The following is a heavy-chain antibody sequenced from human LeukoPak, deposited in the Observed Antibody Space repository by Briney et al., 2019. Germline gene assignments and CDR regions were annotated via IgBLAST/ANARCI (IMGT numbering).Heavy chain of an antibody. CDR3: AREDVVLVDAVRYYYYGMDV. J-gene: IGHJ6*02. CDR1: GYTFISYY. CDR2: INPSGGST. D-gene: IGHD2-8*01. Sequence: ASVTVPCKASGYTFISYYMHWVRQAPGQGLEWMGIINPSGGSTIYAQKFQDRVTMTRDTSTSTVYMELSSLKSEDTAVYYCAREDVVLVDAVRYYYYGMDVWGQGTTVTVSS. V-gene: IGHV1-46*01.